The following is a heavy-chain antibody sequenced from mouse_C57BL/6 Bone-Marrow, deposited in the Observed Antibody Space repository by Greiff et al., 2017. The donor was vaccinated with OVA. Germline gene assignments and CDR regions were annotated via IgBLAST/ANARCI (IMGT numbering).Heavy chain of an antibody. CDR1: GYTFTSYW. V-gene: IGHV1-7*01. D-gene: IGHD2-12*01. CDR3: ARRIRRGDWYFDV. J-gene: IGHJ1*03. Sequence: QVQLKQPGAELVRPGSSVKLSCKASGYTFTSYWMHWVKQRPGQGLEWIGYINPSSGYTKYNQKFKDKATLTADKSSSTAYMQLSSLTYEDSAVYYCARRIRRGDWYFDVWGTGTTVTVSS. CDR2: INPSSGYT.